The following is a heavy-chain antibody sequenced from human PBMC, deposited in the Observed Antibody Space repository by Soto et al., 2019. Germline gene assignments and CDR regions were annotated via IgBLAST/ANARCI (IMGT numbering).Heavy chain of an antibody. CDR1: GYNFNNYG. CDR3: ARSGRSNYYYGMDV. D-gene: IGHD1-26*01. Sequence: QVQLVQSGAEVKKPGASVKVSCKASGYNFNNYGISWVRQAPGQGLEWMGWISAYNANTNHAQKLQGRVTMTTDTSTSPAYVELRSLRSDDTAVYYCARSGRSNYYYGMDVWGQGTTVTVSS. CDR2: ISAYNANT. J-gene: IGHJ6*02. V-gene: IGHV1-18*01.